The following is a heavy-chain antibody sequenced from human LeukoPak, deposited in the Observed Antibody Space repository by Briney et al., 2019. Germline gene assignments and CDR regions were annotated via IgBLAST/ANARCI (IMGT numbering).Heavy chain of an antibody. CDR1: GFTFSSYG. CDR3: AREITPYYYYGMDV. Sequence: GGSLRLSCAASGFTFSSYGMHRVRQAPGKGLEWVAVIWYDGSNKYYADSVKGRVTISRDNSKNTLYLQMNSLRAEDTAVYYCAREITPYYYYGMDVWGQGTTVTVSS. CDR2: IWYDGSNK. J-gene: IGHJ6*02. D-gene: IGHD3-16*01. V-gene: IGHV3-33*01.